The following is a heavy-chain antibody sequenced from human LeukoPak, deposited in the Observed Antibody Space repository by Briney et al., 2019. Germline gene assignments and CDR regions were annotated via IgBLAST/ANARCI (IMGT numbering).Heavy chain of an antibody. CDR1: GYTFTSYA. D-gene: IGHD6-13*01. CDR2: INAGNGNT. CDR3: ARGIAAAMMTYYYYGMDV. Sequence: ASVKVSCEASGYTFTSYAMHWVRQAPGQRLEWMGWINAGNGNTKYSQKFQGRVTITRDTSASTAYMELSSLRSEDTAVYYCARGIAAAMMTYYYYGMDVWGQGTTVTVSS. V-gene: IGHV1-3*01. J-gene: IGHJ6*02.